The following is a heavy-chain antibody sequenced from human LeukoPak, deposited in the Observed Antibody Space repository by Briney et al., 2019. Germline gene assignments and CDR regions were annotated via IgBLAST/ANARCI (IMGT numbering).Heavy chain of an antibody. Sequence: SETLSLTCTVSGASTSSDYWSWIRQPPGKGLEWIAHVYYSGRTNYNPSLKSRVTISLDKSKNQSSLKLSSVTAADTAVYYCARDVGATTSYFDYWGQGTLVTVSS. V-gene: IGHV4-59*01. CDR1: GASTSSDY. J-gene: IGHJ4*02. CDR3: ARDVGATTSYFDY. D-gene: IGHD1-26*01. CDR2: VYYSGRT.